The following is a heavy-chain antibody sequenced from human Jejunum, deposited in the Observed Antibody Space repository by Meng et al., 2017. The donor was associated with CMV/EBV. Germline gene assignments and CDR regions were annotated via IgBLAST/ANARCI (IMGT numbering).Heavy chain of an antibody. Sequence: CKTSGYGFSTLGISGGREAPEQRCEWMGWNKTSAAHPAYAQDITGRFVVSLDSSVSTAYRQINSLRVEYTAMYYCTKGGEVHSAKFDYWGQGTLVTVSS. J-gene: IGHJ4*02. CDR3: TKGGEVHSAKFDY. D-gene: IGHD2-21*01. V-gene: IGHV7-4-1*02. CDR2: NKTSAAHP. CDR1: GYGFSTLG.